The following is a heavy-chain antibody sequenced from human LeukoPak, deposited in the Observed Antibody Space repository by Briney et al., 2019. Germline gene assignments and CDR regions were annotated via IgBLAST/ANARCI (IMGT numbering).Heavy chain of an antibody. V-gene: IGHV4-34*01. J-gene: IGHJ4*02. D-gene: IGHD3-10*01. CDR2: INHSGST. CDR1: GGSFSGYY. Sequence: PSETLSLTCAVYGGSFSGYYWSWIRQPPGKGLEWIEEINHSGSTNYNPSLKSRVTISVDTSKNQFSLKLSSVTAADTAVYYCAILEVMVRGVIPYWGQGTLVTVSS. CDR3: AILEVMVRGVIPY.